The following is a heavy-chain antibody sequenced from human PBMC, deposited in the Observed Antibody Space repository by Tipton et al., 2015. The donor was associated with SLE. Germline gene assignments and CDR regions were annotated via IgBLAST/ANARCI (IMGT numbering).Heavy chain of an antibody. CDR1: GFTFSNYA. D-gene: IGHD2-15*01. J-gene: IGHJ4*02. CDR2: ISYDGSNK. Sequence: SLRLSCAASGFTFSNYAMHWVRQAPGKGLEWVAVISYDGSNKYYADSVKGRFTISRDNAKNSLFLQMESLRPEDTAVYYCAKSQGLTLLRGEDIDYWGQGTQATVSS. CDR3: AKSQGLTLLRGEDIDY. V-gene: IGHV3-30-3*02.